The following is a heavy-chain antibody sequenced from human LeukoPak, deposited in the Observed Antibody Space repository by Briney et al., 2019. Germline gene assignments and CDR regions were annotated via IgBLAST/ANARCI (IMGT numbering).Heavy chain of an antibody. CDR2: IYYSGST. V-gene: IGHV4-31*03. Sequence: SETLSLTCTVSGGSISSGGYYWSWIRQHPGKGLEWIGYIYYSGSTYYNPSLKSRVTISVDTSKNQFSLKLSSVTAADTAVYYCARCGRYDSSGYPFDYWAREPWSPSPQ. D-gene: IGHD3-22*01. CDR3: ARCGRYDSSGYPFDY. CDR1: GGSISSGGYY. J-gene: IGHJ4*02.